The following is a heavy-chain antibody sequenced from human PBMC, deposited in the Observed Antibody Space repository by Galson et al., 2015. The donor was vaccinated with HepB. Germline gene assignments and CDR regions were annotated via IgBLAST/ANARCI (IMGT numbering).Heavy chain of an antibody. CDR3: AKDRVVVVPAATSGFDY. CDR1: GFTFTSHS. V-gene: IGHV3-23*01. Sequence: SLRLSCAASGFTFTSHSMAWVRQAPGEGLEWVSTIGASGVAKFYADSVKGRFTISRDNSENTLYLQMNSLRAEDTAVYYCAKDRVVVVPAATSGFDYWGQGTLVTVSS. CDR2: IGASGVAK. J-gene: IGHJ4*02. D-gene: IGHD2-2*01.